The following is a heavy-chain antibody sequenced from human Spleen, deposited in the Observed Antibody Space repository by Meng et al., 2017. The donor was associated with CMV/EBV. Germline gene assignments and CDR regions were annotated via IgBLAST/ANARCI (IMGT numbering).Heavy chain of an antibody. CDR3: AHYCSSISCYDGSDY. J-gene: IGHJ4*02. CDR2: ISYNGRDK. Sequence: GESLKISCAASGFTFDDYAMEWVHQAPGKGLEWVAIISYNGRDKYYADSVKGRFTIFRDNSKNTLYLQMSSLRTEDTAVYYCAHYCSSISCYDGSDYWGQGNLVTVSS. CDR1: GFTFDDYA. V-gene: IGHV3-30*04. D-gene: IGHD2-2*01.